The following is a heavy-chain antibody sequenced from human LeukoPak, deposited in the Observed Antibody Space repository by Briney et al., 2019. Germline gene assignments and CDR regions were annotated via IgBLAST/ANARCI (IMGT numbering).Heavy chain of an antibody. V-gene: IGHV3-9*01. J-gene: IGHJ4*02. Sequence: GRSLRLSCVASGFTFNDYAMHWVRQAPGKGLEWVSGISYNRDGIGYADSVKGRFTVSRDNAKNSLYLQMNSLRSEDTALYYCAKGAAAGIRGYFDYWGQGILVTVSS. CDR1: GFTFNDYA. CDR3: AKGAAAGIRGYFDY. CDR2: ISYNRDGI. D-gene: IGHD6-25*01.